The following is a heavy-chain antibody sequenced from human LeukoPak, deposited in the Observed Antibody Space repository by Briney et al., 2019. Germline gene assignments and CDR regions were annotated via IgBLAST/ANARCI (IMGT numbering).Heavy chain of an antibody. J-gene: IGHJ4*02. D-gene: IGHD5-18*01. CDR2: IYYSGST. Sequence: SETLSLTCTVSGGSISSYYWSWIRQPPGKGLEWIGYIYYSGSTNYNPSLKSRVTISVDTPKNQFSLKLSSVTAADTAVYYCARGTVDTAMVTFDYWGQGTLVTVSS. CDR1: GGSISSYY. CDR3: ARGTVDTAMVTFDY. V-gene: IGHV4-59*12.